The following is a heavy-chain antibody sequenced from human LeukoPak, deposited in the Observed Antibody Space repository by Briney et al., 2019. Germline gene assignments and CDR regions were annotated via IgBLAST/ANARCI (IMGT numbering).Heavy chain of an antibody. Sequence: GGSLRLSCAASGFTFSSYAMSWVRQAPEKGLEWVSAISGSGGSTYYADSVKGRFTISRDNSKNTLYLQMNSLRAEDTAVYYCAKSPTRITMVRGVDYWGQGTLVTVSS. CDR1: GFTFSSYA. D-gene: IGHD3-10*01. J-gene: IGHJ4*02. V-gene: IGHV3-23*01. CDR2: ISGSGGST. CDR3: AKSPTRITMVRGVDY.